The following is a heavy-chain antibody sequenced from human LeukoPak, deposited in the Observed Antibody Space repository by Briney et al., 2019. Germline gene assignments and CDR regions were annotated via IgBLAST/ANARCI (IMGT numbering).Heavy chain of an antibody. J-gene: IGHJ4*02. CDR1: GGSFSGYY. V-gene: IGHV4-34*01. CDR3: ARALWFGELSVPFDY. Sequence: SETLSLTCAVYGGSFSGYYWSWIRQPPGKGLEWIGEINHSGSTNYNPSLKSRVTISVDTSKNQFSLKLSSVTAADTAVYYCARALWFGELSVPFDYWGQGTLVTVSS. D-gene: IGHD3-10*01. CDR2: INHSGST.